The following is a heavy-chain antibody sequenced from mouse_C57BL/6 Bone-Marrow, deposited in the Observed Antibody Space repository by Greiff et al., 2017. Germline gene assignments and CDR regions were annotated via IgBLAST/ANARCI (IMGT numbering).Heavy chain of an antibody. CDR3: TRYYGTPYYYAMDY. Sequence: EVQLQQSGTVLARPGASVKMSCKTSGYTFTSYWMHWVKQRPGQGLEWIGAIYPGNSDTSYNQKFKGKAKLTAVTSASTAYMELSSLTNEDSAVYYCTRYYGTPYYYAMDYWGQGTSVTVSS. CDR2: IYPGNSDT. CDR1: GYTFTSYW. V-gene: IGHV1-5*01. D-gene: IGHD1-1*01. J-gene: IGHJ4*01.